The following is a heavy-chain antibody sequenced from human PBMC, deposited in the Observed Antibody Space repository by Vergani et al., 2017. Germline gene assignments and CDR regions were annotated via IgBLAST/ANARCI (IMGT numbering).Heavy chain of an antibody. D-gene: IGHD3-22*01. CDR3: AKDYYDSSGYYYEGGYFDY. Sequence: EVQLLESGGGLVQPGGSLRLSCAASGFTFSSYAMSWVRQAPGKGLEWVSAISGSGGSTYYADSVKGRFTISRDNSKKTLYLQMNSLRAEDTAVYYCAKDYYDSSGYYYEGGYFDYWGQGTLVTVSS. CDR2: ISGSGGST. V-gene: IGHV3-23*01. J-gene: IGHJ4*02. CDR1: GFTFSSYA.